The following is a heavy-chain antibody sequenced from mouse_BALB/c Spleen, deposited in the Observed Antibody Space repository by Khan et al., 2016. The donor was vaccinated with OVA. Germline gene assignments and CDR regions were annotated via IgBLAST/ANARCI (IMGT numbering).Heavy chain of an antibody. V-gene: IGHV5-17*02. J-gene: IGHJ2*01. D-gene: IGHD1-1*01. CDR2: ISGDSNTT. CDR1: GFTFSSYG. CDR3: ATSYFYGYYFDY. Sequence: EVQLVETGGGLVQPGGSRKLSCAASGFTFSSYGMHWVRQAPEKGLEWVAYISGDSNTTYYADTVKGRFTISRDNSKNTLFLQMTSLMSEDTARYYCATSYFYGYYFDYWGPGTTLTVSS.